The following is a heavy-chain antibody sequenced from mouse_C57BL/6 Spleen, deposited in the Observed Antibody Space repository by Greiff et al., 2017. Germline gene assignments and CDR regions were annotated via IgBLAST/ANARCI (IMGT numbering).Heavy chain of an antibody. CDR1: GYTFTDYE. J-gene: IGHJ3*01. V-gene: IGHV1-15*01. D-gene: IGHD2-5*01. Sequence: QVQLQQSGAELVRPGASVTLSCKASGYTFTDYEMHWVKQTPVHGLEWIGAIDPATGGTAYNQKFKGKAILTADKSSSTAYMELRSLTSEDSAVYYCTKIDSNYGESFDYWGQGTLVTVSA. CDR3: TKIDSNYGESFDY. CDR2: IDPATGGT.